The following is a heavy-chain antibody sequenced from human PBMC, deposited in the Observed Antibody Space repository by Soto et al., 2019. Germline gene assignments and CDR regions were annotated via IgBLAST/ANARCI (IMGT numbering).Heavy chain of an antibody. J-gene: IGHJ6*04. D-gene: IGHD6-13*01. V-gene: IGHV1-69*01. CDR1: GGSFSSYA. Sequence: QVQLVQSGAEVKKPGSSVKVSCKASGGSFSSYAISWVRQAPGQGLEWMGGIIPIVGTGNYAQNFQGRVTITADEYTRTAYMELSSLRSEDTAMYYCARDLRAAGRPGMDVWGKGTTVTVSS. CDR3: ARDLRAAGRPGMDV. CDR2: IIPIVGTG.